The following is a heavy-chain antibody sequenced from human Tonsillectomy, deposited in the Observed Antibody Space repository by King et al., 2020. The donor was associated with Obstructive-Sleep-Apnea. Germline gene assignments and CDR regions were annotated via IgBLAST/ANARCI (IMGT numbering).Heavy chain of an antibody. CDR1: RFSLNNDRMG. V-gene: IGHV2-26*01. CDR2: IFSNNDE. Sequence: TLKESGPVLVKHTETLTLTCTVSRFSLNNDRMGVSCIRKPPGKAREWLAHIFSNNDESYSPSLKRRRTISKDTSKSQVVLTMTNMDPVDTATYYCARNSGWYRGLDYWGQGTLVTVSS. CDR3: ARNSGWYRGLDY. D-gene: IGHD6-19*01. J-gene: IGHJ4*02.